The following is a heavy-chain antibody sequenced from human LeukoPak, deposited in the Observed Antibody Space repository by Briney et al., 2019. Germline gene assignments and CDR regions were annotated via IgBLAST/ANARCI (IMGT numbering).Heavy chain of an antibody. CDR2: VYYRGST. J-gene: IGHJ5*02. Sequence: PSETLSLTCSVSDGSINSYYWNWIRQPPGKGLEWIGTVYYRGSTYYSPSLKSRVTISVDTSKNQFSLKLSSVTAADTAVYYCARGPVEELLHNWFDPWGQGTLVTVSS. D-gene: IGHD2-15*01. CDR3: ARGPVEELLHNWFDP. V-gene: IGHV4-39*01. CDR1: DGSINSYY.